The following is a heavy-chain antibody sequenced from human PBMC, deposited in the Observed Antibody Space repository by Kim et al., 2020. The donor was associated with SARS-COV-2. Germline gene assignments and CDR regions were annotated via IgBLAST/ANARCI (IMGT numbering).Heavy chain of an antibody. V-gene: IGHV4-59*08. CDR3: GLPALVSLSRPLCYSFFDP. CDR1: GGSISSYY. D-gene: IGHD2-15*01. Sequence: SETLSLPCTVSGGSISSYYWPWIRQPPGKGLSLIGSLYYSLLTNYNAALKSRVNLSVDTSPNQFSRKRLSVTASSTAFSCCGLPALVSLSRPLCYSFFDP. J-gene: IGHJ5*02. CDR2: LYYSLLT.